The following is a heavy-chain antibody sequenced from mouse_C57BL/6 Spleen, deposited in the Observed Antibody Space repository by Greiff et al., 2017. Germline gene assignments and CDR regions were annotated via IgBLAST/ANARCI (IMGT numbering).Heavy chain of an antibody. CDR1: GYTFTSYW. J-gene: IGHJ1*03. CDR2: INPSSGYT. D-gene: IGHD1-1*01. CDR3: YYYGSSYGYFDV. Sequence: QVQLKESGAELAKPGASVKLSCKASGYTFTSYWMHWVKQRPGQGLEWIGYINPSSGYTKYNQKFKDKATLTADKSSSTAYMQLSSLTYEDSAVYYCYYYGSSYGYFDVWGTGTTVTVSS. V-gene: IGHV1-7*01.